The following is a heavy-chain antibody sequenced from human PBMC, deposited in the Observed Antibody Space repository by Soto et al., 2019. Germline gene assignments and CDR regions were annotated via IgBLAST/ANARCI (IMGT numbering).Heavy chain of an antibody. Sequence: ASVKVSCKASGYTFTRHYIHWVRQAPGQGLDWVGVINPSGGRTNYAQNFQGRVTMTWDTSISTAYMEVRRLRSDDTAVYYCAPHYPDSSGYFDHWGQGTLVTVSS. J-gene: IGHJ4*02. D-gene: IGHD3-22*01. CDR3: APHYPDSSGYFDH. CDR1: GYTFTRHY. CDR2: INPSGGRT. V-gene: IGHV1-2*02.